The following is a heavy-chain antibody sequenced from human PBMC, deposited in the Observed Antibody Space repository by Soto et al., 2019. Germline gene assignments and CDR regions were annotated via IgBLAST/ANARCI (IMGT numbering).Heavy chain of an antibody. CDR1: GFTFTSSA. CDR3: AAGPTWELLKLEP. CDR2: IVVGSGNT. D-gene: IGHD1-26*01. V-gene: IGHV1-58*01. Sequence: QMQLVQSGPEVKKPGTSVKVSCKASGFTFTSSAVQWVRQARGQRLEWIGWIVVGSGNTNYAQKFQERVTIARDMSTSTAYMELSSLRSEDTAVYYCAAGPTWELLKLEPWGQGTLVTVSS. J-gene: IGHJ5*02.